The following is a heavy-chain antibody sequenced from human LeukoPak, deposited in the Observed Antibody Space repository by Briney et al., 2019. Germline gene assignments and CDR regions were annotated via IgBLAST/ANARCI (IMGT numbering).Heavy chain of an antibody. V-gene: IGHV3-30*04. D-gene: IGHD3-22*01. CDR3: ARSRSGYYYSDLDY. CDR1: GFTFSSYA. J-gene: IGHJ4*02. CDR2: ISYDGSNK. Sequence: GGSLRLSCAASGFTFSSYAMHWVRQAPGKGLEWVAVISYDGSNKYYADSVKGRFTISRDNSKNTLYLQMNSLRAEDTAVYYCARSRSGYYYSDLDYWGQGILVTVSS.